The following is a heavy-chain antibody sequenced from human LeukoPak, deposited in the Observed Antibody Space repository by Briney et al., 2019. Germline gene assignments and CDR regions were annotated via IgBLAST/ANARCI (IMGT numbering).Heavy chain of an antibody. CDR3: ARRENDF. CDR1: GYTFTSYY. V-gene: IGHV1-46*01. J-gene: IGHJ4*02. CDR2: INPSGGST. Sequence: ASVKVSCKASGYTFTSYYMHWVRQAPGQGLEWMGIINPSGGSTSYAQKFQGRVTMTRDTSITTAYMELSRLTSDDTAVYYCARRENDFWGQGTLVTVSS.